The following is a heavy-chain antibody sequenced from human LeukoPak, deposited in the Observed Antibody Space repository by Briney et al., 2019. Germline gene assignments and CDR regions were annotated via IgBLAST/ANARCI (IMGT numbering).Heavy chain of an antibody. J-gene: IGHJ4*02. CDR2: ISAYNGNT. CDR1: GYSFTGYD. V-gene: IGHV1-18*01. D-gene: IGHD3-9*01. Sequence: ASLKVSCKASGYSFTGYDINWMRQASGQGLEWMGWISAYNGNTNYAQKLQGRVTMTTDTSTSTAYMELRSLRSDDTAVYYCASSAGYDILTAYLLDYWGQGTRVTVSS. CDR3: ASSAGYDILTAYLLDY.